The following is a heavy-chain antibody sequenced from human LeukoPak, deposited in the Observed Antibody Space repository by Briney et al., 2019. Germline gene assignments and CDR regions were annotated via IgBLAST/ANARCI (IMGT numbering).Heavy chain of an antibody. V-gene: IGHV4-39*07. Sequence: SETLSLTCTVSGGSISSSTYYWGWIRQPPGKGLEWIGNIYYSGSTYYNPSLTSRVTISVDTSKNQFSLKLSSVTAADTAVYYCARDGYLAVDYWGQGTLVTVSS. J-gene: IGHJ4*02. CDR1: GGSISSSTYY. D-gene: IGHD2-2*03. CDR3: ARDGYLAVDY. CDR2: IYYSGST.